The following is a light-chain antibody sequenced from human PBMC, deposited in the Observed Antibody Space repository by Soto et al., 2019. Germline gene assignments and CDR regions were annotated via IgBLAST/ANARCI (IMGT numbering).Light chain of an antibody. CDR1: QDIKKW. CDR2: SAS. V-gene: IGKV1-12*01. Sequence: DIQATQSPSSVSASVGDRVTITCRASQDIKKWLVWYQQKPGKAPNLLIYSASVLHGGVPSRFSGSGSGTDFTLTISGLQPEDFGTYYCQQANSLPIVFGHGTRLEIK. J-gene: IGKJ5*01. CDR3: QQANSLPIV.